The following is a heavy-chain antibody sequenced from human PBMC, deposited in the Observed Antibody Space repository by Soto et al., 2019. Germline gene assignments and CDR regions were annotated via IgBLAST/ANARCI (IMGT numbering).Heavy chain of an antibody. CDR3: ARVGEYYGSGTVGQAVDY. CDR1: GGSISSGGYY. D-gene: IGHD3-10*01. CDR2: IYYSGST. J-gene: IGHJ4*02. V-gene: IGHV4-31*03. Sequence: QVQLQESGPGLVKPSQTLSLTCTVSGGSISSGGYYWSWIRQHPGKGLEWIGYIYYSGSTYYNPSLKSRVTISVDTSKNQFSLKLSSVTAADTAVYYCARVGEYYGSGTVGQAVDYWGQGTLVTVSS.